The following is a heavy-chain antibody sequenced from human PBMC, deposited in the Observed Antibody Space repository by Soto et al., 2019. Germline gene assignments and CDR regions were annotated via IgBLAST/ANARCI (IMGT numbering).Heavy chain of an antibody. V-gene: IGHV3-48*02. CDR3: AKGGSTGPSYFDF. D-gene: IGHD2-8*02. Sequence: GGSLRLSCAASGFTFTSYSMNWVRQAPGKGLEWVSYITSSGSTIYYTDSMKGRFTISRDNSKYSLYLQLDSLRHEDTAVYFCAKGGSTGPSYFDFWGQGTLVTVSS. CDR1: GFTFTSYS. CDR2: ITSSGSTI. J-gene: IGHJ4*02.